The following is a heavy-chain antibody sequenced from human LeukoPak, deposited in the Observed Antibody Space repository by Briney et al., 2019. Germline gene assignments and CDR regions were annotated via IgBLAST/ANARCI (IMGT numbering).Heavy chain of an antibody. J-gene: IGHJ4*02. CDR1: GFTFSSYE. D-gene: IGHD3-22*01. V-gene: IGHV3-20*01. CDR3: ARGGYFDISGYPNFEC. Sequence: GGSLRLSCAASGFTFSSYEMNWVRQAPGKGLEWVSGINWNGGSTDYADSVKGRFTISRDNAKNSLYLQMNSLRAEDTALYHCARGGYFDISGYPNFECWGQGTLVTVSS. CDR2: INWNGGST.